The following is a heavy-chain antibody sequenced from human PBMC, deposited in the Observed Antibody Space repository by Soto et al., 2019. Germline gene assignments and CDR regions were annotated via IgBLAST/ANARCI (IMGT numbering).Heavy chain of an antibody. V-gene: IGHV4-39*07. J-gene: IGHJ3*02. CDR1: GASISSDNYY. D-gene: IGHD3-16*02. CDR2: IYYSGNT. CDR3: ARSLNVIPDAFDI. Sequence: PSETLSLTCSVSGASISSDNYYWGWIRQTPGKGLEWIGSIYYSGNTYYNPSLKSRLTISVDTSKGQFSLTLSSVTAADTAVYYCARSLNVIPDAFDIWGQGTMVTVSS.